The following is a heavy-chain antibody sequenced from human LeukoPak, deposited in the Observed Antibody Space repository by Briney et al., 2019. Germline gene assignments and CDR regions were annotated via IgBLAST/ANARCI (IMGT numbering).Heavy chain of an antibody. CDR3: VKGDYYDSSGLFDY. Sequence: PGGSLRLSCAASGFTFSSYGMHWVRQAPGKGLEWVAVIWYDGSNKYYADSVKGRFTISRDNSKNTLYLQMNSLRAEDTAVYYCVKGDYYDSSGLFDYWGQGTLVTVSS. V-gene: IGHV3-33*06. D-gene: IGHD3-22*01. J-gene: IGHJ4*02. CDR1: GFTFSSYG. CDR2: IWYDGSNK.